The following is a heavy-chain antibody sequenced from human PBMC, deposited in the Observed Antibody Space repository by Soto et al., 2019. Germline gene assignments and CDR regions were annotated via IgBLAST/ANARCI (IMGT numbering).Heavy chain of an antibody. J-gene: IGHJ3*02. CDR1: GGTFSSYA. V-gene: IGHV1-69*01. D-gene: IGHD2-15*01. CDR2: IPPIFGPA. Sequence: VMVSWQDFGGTFSSYAIRWVRQAPGQGLEWMGGIPPIFGPASYAQKDQRRVMTTADESPSTADTELSSVRSEDTAVYYCARTDPVRDVVGAFDIWGQWTMVTDSS. CDR3: ARTDPVRDVVGAFDI.